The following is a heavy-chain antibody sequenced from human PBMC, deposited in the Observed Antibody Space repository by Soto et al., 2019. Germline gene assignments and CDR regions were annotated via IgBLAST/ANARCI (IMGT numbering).Heavy chain of an antibody. D-gene: IGHD6-13*01. CDR2: ISSSGSTI. J-gene: IGHJ4*02. V-gene: IGHV3-48*03. Sequence: EVQLVESGGGLVQPGGSLRLSCAASGFTFSSYEMNWVHQAPGKGLEWVSYISSSGSTIYYADSVKGRFTISRDNAKNSLYLQMNSLRAEDTAVYYCARTSSWYPYYFDYWGQGTLVTVSS. CDR3: ARTSSWYPYYFDY. CDR1: GFTFSSYE.